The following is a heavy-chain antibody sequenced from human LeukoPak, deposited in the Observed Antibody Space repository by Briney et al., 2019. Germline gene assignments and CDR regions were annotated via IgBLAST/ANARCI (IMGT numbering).Heavy chain of an antibody. V-gene: IGHV1-69*13. CDR2: IIPIFGTA. J-gene: IGHJ4*02. CDR1: GGTFSSYA. CDR3: ARDRSPRKTNFGVVRYYFDY. Sequence: GASVKVSCKASGGTFSSYAISWVRQAPGQGLEWMGGIIPIFGTANYAQKFQGRVTITADESTSTAYMELSSLRSEDTAVYYCARDRSPRKTNFGVVRYYFDYWGQGTLVTVSS. D-gene: IGHD3-3*01.